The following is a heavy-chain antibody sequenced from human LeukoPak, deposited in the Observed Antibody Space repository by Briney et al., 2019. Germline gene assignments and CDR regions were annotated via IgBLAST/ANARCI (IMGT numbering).Heavy chain of an antibody. CDR1: GYTFTSYY. D-gene: IGHD3-9*01. J-gene: IGHJ3*02. CDR3: ARSSAYYNEADI. CDR2: INPSGGST. V-gene: IGHV1-46*01. Sequence: ASVKVSCKTSGYTFTSYYIHWVRQAPGQGLEWLGIINPSGGSTTYAQKFQGRVTMTTDTSTSTVYMELTSLRSDDTAVCYCARSSAYYNEADIWGQGTMVTVSS.